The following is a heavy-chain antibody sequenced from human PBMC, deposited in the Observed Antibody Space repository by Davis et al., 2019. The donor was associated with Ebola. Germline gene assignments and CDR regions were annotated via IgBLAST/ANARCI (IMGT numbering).Heavy chain of an antibody. Sequence: SVKVSCKASGGTFTSYSISWMRHAPGQGLEWMGRIIPKYGMSNYAQNFQGKVTITADISTSTAYMELSSLRSEDTAVYYCARVPGYYSDSNAYAFDIWGQGTRVTVSS. D-gene: IGHD3-22*01. J-gene: IGHJ3*02. CDR3: ARVPGYYSDSNAYAFDI. V-gene: IGHV1-69*02. CDR2: IIPKYGMS. CDR1: GGTFTSYS.